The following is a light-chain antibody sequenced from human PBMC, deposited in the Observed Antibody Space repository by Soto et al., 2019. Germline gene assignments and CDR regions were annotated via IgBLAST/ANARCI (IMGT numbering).Light chain of an antibody. V-gene: IGLV2-8*01. CDR1: SSDVGGYNY. CDR2: EVS. Sequence: QSVPTQPPSASGSPGQSVTISCTGTSSDVGGYNYVSWYQQHPGKAPKLMIYEVSKRPSGVPDRFSGSKSGNTASLTVSGLQAEDEAEYYCSSYAGSNIWVFGGGTKLTVL. J-gene: IGLJ3*02. CDR3: SSYAGSNIWV.